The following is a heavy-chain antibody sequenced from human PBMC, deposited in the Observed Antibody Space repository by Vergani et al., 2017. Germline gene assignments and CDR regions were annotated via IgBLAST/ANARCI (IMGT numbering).Heavy chain of an antibody. J-gene: IGHJ6*02. CDR3: ARDQHGYGMDV. CDR1: GGSISSGSYY. CDR2: IYTSGST. Sequence: QVQLQESGPGLVKPSQTLSLTCTVSGGSISSGSYYWSWIRQPAGKGLEWIGRIYTSGSTNYNPSLKSRVTISVDTSKNQFSLKLSSVTAADTAVYYCARDQHGYGMDVWGQGP. V-gene: IGHV4-61*02.